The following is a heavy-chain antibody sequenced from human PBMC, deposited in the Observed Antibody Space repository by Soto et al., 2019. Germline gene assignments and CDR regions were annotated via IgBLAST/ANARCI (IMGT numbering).Heavy chain of an antibody. CDR2: NSGSGGST. CDR3: AKDISGST. Sequence: EVQLLESGGGLVQPGGSLRLSCAASGFTFGSNAMGWVRQAPGKGLEWVSANSGSGGSTYYSDSVKGRFTISRDNYKSTLYLQMNSLRAEDTAVYYCAKDISGSTWGQGTLVTVSS. V-gene: IGHV3-23*01. D-gene: IGHD6-19*01. CDR1: GFTFGSNA. J-gene: IGHJ4*02.